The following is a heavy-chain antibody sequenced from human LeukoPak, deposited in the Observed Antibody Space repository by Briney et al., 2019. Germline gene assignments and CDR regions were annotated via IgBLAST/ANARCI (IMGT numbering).Heavy chain of an antibody. V-gene: IGHV3-48*03. D-gene: IGHD3-22*01. CDR3: ARDGDYYDSSGYYSQLFFDY. J-gene: IGHJ4*02. CDR2: ISSSGSTI. CDR1: GFTFSSYE. Sequence: GGSLRLSCAASGFTFSSYEMNWVRQAPGKGLEWVSYISSSGSTIYYADSVKGRFTISRDNAKNSLYLQMKSLRAEDTAVYYCARDGDYYDSSGYYSQLFFDYWGQGTLVTVSS.